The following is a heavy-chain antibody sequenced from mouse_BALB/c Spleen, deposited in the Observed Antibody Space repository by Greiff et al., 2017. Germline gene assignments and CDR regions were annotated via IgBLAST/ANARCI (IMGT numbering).Heavy chain of an antibody. D-gene: IGHD2-1*01. CDR3: ARDNGNYDWFAY. CDR1: GFTFTDYY. CDR2: IRNKANGYTT. Sequence: EVQVVESGGGLVQPGGSLRLSCATSGFTFTDYYMSWVRQPPGKALEWLGFIRNKANGYTTEYSASVKGRFTISRDNSQSILYLQMNTLRAEDSATYYCARDNGNYDWFAYWGQGTLVTVSA. V-gene: IGHV7-3*02. J-gene: IGHJ3*01.